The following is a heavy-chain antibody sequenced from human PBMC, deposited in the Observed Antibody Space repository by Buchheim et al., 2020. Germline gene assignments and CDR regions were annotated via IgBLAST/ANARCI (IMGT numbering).Heavy chain of an antibody. V-gene: IGHV3-30*18. CDR2: ISYDGSNK. J-gene: IGHJ4*02. CDR3: AKDPSARPFYVHFDY. D-gene: IGHD6-6*01. CDR1: GFTFSSYG. Sequence: QVQLVESGGGVVQPGRSLRLSCAASGFTFSSYGMHWVRQAPGKGLEWVAVISYDGSNKYYADSVKGRFTISRDNSKNTLYLQMNSLRAEDTAVYYCAKDPSARPFYVHFDYWGQGIL.